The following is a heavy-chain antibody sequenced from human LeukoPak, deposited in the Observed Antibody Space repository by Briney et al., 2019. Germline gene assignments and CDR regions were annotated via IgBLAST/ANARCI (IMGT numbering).Heavy chain of an antibody. J-gene: IGHJ6*03. D-gene: IGHD2-15*01. Sequence: SVKVSCKASGGTFSSYAISWVRQAPGQGLEWMGRIIPIFGTANYAQKFQGRVTITTDESTSTAYVELSSLRSEDTAVYYCATPGYCSGGSCYSRYYYYYMDVWGKGTTVTVSS. V-gene: IGHV1-69*05. CDR1: GGTFSSYA. CDR3: ATPGYCSGGSCYSRYYYYYMDV. CDR2: IIPIFGTA.